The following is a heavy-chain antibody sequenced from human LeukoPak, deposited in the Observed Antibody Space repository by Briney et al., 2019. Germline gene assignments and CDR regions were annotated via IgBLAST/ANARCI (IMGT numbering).Heavy chain of an antibody. CDR3: ARQNPDDFWSGYYLYWFDP. Sequence: SETLSLTCTVSGGSISSSSYYCGWIRQPPGTGLEWIGSIYYSGSTYYNPSLKSRVTISVDTSKNQFALKLSSVTVADTAVYYCARQNPDDFWSGYYLYWFDPWGQGTLVTVSS. CDR1: GGSISSSSYY. D-gene: IGHD3-3*01. J-gene: IGHJ5*02. V-gene: IGHV4-39*01. CDR2: IYYSGST.